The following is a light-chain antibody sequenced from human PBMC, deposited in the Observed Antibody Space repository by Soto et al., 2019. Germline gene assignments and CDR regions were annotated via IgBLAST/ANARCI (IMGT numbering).Light chain of an antibody. Sequence: SYELTQPPSMSVAPGQTATITCGGNNIGSKSVHWYQQRPGQAPVLVVYDDSDRPSGIPERFSCSNSGNTATLSISRVEAGDEADYYCQVWDSSTDHYVFGTGTKVTVL. CDR2: DDS. CDR3: QVWDSSTDHYV. V-gene: IGLV3-21*02. J-gene: IGLJ1*01. CDR1: NIGSKS.